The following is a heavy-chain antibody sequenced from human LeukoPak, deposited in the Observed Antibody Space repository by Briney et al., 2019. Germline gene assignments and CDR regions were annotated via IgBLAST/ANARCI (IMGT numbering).Heavy chain of an antibody. Sequence: PSETLSLTCAVYGGSFSGYYWSWIRQPPGKGLEWIGEINHSGSTNYNPSLKSRVTISVDTSKNQFSLKLSSVTAADTAVYYCAGGGERDFWSGYLTGYWWFDPWGQGTLVTVSS. CDR2: INHSGST. D-gene: IGHD3-3*01. CDR3: AGGGERDFWSGYLTGYWWFDP. V-gene: IGHV4-34*01. CDR1: GGSFSGYY. J-gene: IGHJ5*02.